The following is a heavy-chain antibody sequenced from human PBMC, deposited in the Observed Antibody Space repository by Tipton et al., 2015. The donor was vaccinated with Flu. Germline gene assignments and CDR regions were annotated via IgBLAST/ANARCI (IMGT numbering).Heavy chain of an antibody. V-gene: IGHV3-7*01. D-gene: IGHD4-23*01. CDR1: GFTFSDYW. Sequence: SLRLSCATSGFTFSDYWMTWVRQAPGKGLEWVANIEGDGHDKYYLDAVNGRFTIARDNAKKSLHLQMNNLRAEDTALYYCALLGGKSGDYWGQGTLVTVSS. J-gene: IGHJ4*02. CDR2: IEGDGHDK. CDR3: ALLGGKSGDY.